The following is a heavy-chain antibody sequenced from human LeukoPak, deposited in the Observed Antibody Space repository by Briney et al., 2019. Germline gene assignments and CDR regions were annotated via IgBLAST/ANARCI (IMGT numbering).Heavy chain of an antibody. CDR3: ARDPAGAGIYYDY. D-gene: IGHD6-19*01. Sequence: GGSLRLSCVASGFTFSTYSMNWVRQAPGKGLEWISYISSGSGTIHYADSVKGRFTISRDNAQNSLFLQMNSLRAEDTAMYYCARDPAGAGIYYDYWGQGTLVTVSS. J-gene: IGHJ4*02. CDR2: ISSGSGTI. V-gene: IGHV3-48*01. CDR1: GFTFSTYS.